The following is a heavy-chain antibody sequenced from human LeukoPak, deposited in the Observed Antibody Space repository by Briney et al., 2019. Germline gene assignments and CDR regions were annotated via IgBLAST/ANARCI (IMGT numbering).Heavy chain of an antibody. CDR2: IIPIFGTA. D-gene: IGHD3-10*01. Sequence: ASVKVSCKASGGTFISYAVSWVRQAPGQGLEWMGGIIPIFGTANYAQKFQGRVTITADESTSTAYMELSSLRSEDTAVYYCAREWRFQGSGSYYTPYYYMDVWGKGTTVTVSS. V-gene: IGHV1-69*01. CDR3: AREWRFQGSGSYYTPYYYMDV. CDR1: GGTFISYA. J-gene: IGHJ6*03.